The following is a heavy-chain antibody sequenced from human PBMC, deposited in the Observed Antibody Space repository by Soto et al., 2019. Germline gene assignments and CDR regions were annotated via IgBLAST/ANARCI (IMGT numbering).Heavy chain of an antibody. D-gene: IGHD3-10*01. Sequence: EVQLLESGGGLVQPGGSLRLSCVVSGFTLTDYHMSWVRQAPGKGLEWVSAIRNGGDGTHYADSVQGRFTISRDTSKNTLYLQMRSLRIEATAIYYRAKVPWYSVTRVRGQGTLVTVSS. V-gene: IGHV3-23*01. CDR2: IRNGGDGT. CDR1: GFTLTDYH. CDR3: AKVPWYSVTRV. J-gene: IGHJ4*02.